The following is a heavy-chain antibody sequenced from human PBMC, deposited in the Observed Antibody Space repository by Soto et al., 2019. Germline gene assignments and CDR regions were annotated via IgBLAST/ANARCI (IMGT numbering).Heavy chain of an antibody. V-gene: IGHV4-4*02. CDR3: ARDEYNDSSD. Sequence: QVHLQESGPGLVKPSGTLSLTCAVSGASISSGSWWSWVRQPPGKGLEWIGEIFHDGSTNYNPSLKSRVTMSVDKSKNYFSLELTSVTAADTALYYCARDEYNDSSDWGQGTLATVSS. D-gene: IGHD1-1*01. CDR2: IFHDGST. CDR1: GASISSGSW. J-gene: IGHJ4*02.